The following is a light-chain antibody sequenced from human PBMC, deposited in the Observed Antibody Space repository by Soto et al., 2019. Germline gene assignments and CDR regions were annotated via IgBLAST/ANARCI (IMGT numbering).Light chain of an antibody. Sequence: IVLTQSPATLTLSPGERATLSCRASQSFSSYLAWYQQKPGQAPRLIIYDASYRATGIPARSSGSGSGTDFTLTIRCLEPEDFAGYYCEQRSNWTFGEGTKVGIK. CDR1: QSFSSY. V-gene: IGKV3-11*01. CDR2: DAS. J-gene: IGKJ1*01. CDR3: EQRSNWT.